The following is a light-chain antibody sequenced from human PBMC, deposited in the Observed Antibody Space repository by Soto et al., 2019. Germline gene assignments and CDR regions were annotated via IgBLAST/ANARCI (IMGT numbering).Light chain of an antibody. CDR3: QQYDNLPIT. CDR2: DAS. Sequence: DIQMTQSPFSLSASLCDRVTITCRASQSISRDLNWYQQKPGKAPKLLIYDASNLETGVPSRFSGSGSGTDFTFTISSLQPEDIATYYCQQYDNLPITFGQGTRLEIK. CDR1: QSISRD. V-gene: IGKV1-33*01. J-gene: IGKJ5*01.